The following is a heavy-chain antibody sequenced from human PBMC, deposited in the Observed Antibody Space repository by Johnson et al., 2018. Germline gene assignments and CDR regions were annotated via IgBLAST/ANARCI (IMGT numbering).Heavy chain of an antibody. Sequence: QVQLVQSGGGVVQPGRSLRLSCAASGFTFSSYGMHWVRQAPGKGLEWVAVISYDGSNKYYADSVKGRFTISRDNSKNTLSLQMNSLRAEDTAVYYCAKVASSSRTGHNAFDIWGQGTMVTVSS. V-gene: IGHV3-30*18. CDR3: AKVASSSRTGHNAFDI. J-gene: IGHJ3*02. D-gene: IGHD6-13*01. CDR1: GFTFSSYG. CDR2: ISYDGSNK.